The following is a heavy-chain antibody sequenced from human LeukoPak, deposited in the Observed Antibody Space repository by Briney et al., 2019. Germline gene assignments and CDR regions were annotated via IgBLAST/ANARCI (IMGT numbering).Heavy chain of an antibody. Sequence: GGSLRLSCAASGFNFSSYWMHWVRQAPGKGLVWISRINYDGTTTSYADSVKGRFTISRDNAKNTLYLQMNSLRAEDTAAFYCAKDLIGSGSYYNPYYFDYWGQGTLVTVSS. CDR1: GFNFSSYW. V-gene: IGHV3-74*01. D-gene: IGHD3-10*01. CDR2: INYDGTTT. J-gene: IGHJ4*02. CDR3: AKDLIGSGSYYNPYYFDY.